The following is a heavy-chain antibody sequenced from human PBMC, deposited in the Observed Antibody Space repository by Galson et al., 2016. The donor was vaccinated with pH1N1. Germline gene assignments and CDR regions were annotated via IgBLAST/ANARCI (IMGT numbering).Heavy chain of an antibody. V-gene: IGHV1-69*05. CDR3: AGGNYYYENTYDY. J-gene: IGHJ4*02. CDR1: EGKFSSYA. CDR2: ITGMFGTA. Sequence: SVKVSCKASEGKFSSYAFTWVRQAPGQGLEWMGGITGMFGTANYAQKFQGRVTITTDELTSTAYLELRSLKSDDTAVYYCAGGNYYYENTYDYWGQGTLVTVSS. D-gene: IGHD3-22*01.